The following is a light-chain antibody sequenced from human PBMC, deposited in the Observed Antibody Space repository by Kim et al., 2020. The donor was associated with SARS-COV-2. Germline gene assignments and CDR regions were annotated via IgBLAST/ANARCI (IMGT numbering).Light chain of an antibody. CDR1: QSLLYSSINKNL. V-gene: IGKV4-1*01. CDR3: QQYYSTPLT. J-gene: IGKJ4*01. Sequence: DFVMTQSPDSLAVSLGERATINCKSSQSLLYSSINKNLLAWYQQKPGQPPKLLIYWASTRDSGVPDRFSGSGSGTDFTLTISSLQAEDVAVYYCQQYYSTPLTFGGGTKLEI. CDR2: WAS.